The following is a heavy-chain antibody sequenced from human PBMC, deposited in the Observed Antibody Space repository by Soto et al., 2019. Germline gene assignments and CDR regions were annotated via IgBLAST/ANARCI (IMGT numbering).Heavy chain of an antibody. CDR3: ARDPTYYYDRSGYPDY. CDR1: GFTFSSYG. V-gene: IGHV3-33*01. CDR2: IWYDGSNK. J-gene: IGHJ4*02. D-gene: IGHD3-22*01. Sequence: QVQLVESGGGVVQPGRSLRLSCAASGFTFSSYGMHWVRQAPGKGLEWVAVIWYDGSNKYYADSVKGRFTISRDNSKNTLYLQMNSLRAEDTAVYYCARDPTYYYDRSGYPDYWGQGTLVTVSS.